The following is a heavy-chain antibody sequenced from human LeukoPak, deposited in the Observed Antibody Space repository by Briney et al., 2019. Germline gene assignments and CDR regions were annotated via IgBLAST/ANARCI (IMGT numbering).Heavy chain of an antibody. J-gene: IGHJ5*02. V-gene: IGHV5-51*01. CDR3: ARSIAARNWFDP. CDR2: IYPGDSDT. Sequence: GESLKISCXGSGYSFTSYWIGWVRQMTGKGLEWMGIIYPGDSDTRYSPSFQAQVTISADKSISTAYLQWSSLKASDTAMYYCARSIAARNWFDPWGQGTLVTVSS. D-gene: IGHD6-6*01. CDR1: GYSFTSYW.